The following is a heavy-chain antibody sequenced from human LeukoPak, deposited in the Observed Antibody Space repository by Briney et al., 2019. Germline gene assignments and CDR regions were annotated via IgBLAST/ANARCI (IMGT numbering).Heavy chain of an antibody. CDR1: GFTVSSNY. CDR2: IYNGDTT. J-gene: IGHJ4*02. V-gene: IGHV3-53*01. Sequence: PGGSLRLSCAASGFTVSSNYMSWVRQAPGKGLEWVSVIYNGDTTYYADSVKGRFTISRGNSKNTLYLQMNSLRAEDTAVYYCALLDRSGWYCIDNWGQGTLVTVSS. D-gene: IGHD6-19*01. CDR3: ALLDRSGWYCIDN.